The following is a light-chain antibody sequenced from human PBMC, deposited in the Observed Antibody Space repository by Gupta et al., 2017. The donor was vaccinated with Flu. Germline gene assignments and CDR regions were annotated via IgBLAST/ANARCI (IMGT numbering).Light chain of an antibody. CDR2: KAS. CDR3: QQYSYSSMYT. J-gene: IGKJ2*01. CDR1: QRISSW. Sequence: DRVTITCRASQRISSWLAWYQQKPGKAPKLLIYKASSLESGVPSRFSGSGSGTEFTLTISSLQPDDFATYYCQQYSYSSMYTFGQGTKLDIK. V-gene: IGKV1-5*03.